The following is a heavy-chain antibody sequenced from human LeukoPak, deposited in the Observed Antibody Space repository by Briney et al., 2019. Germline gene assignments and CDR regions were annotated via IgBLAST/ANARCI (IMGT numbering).Heavy chain of an antibody. CDR3: ARVGPQYNWNYGSYYFDY. J-gene: IGHJ4*02. D-gene: IGHD1-7*01. V-gene: IGHV4-30-4*01. CDR1: SGSISSGDYY. Sequence: PSETLSLTCTVSSGSISSGDYYWTWIRQPPGKGLEWIGYIYSTGSTYYNPSLRSRVIMSIDTSKNQFSLKLSSVTAADTAVYYCARVGPQYNWNYGSYYFDYWGQGTLVTVSS. CDR2: IYSTGST.